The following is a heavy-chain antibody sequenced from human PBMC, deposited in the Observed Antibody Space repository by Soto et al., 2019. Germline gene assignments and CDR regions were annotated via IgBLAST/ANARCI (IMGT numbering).Heavy chain of an antibody. D-gene: IGHD4-17*01. Sequence: PSEPLSLTCAVSGGSISSGGYSWSWIRQPPGKGLEWIGYIYHSGSTYYNPSLKSRVTISVDRSKNQFSLKLSSVTAADTAVYYCARAHYGDYGYGMDVWGQGTTVTV. V-gene: IGHV4-30-2*01. CDR3: ARAHYGDYGYGMDV. J-gene: IGHJ6*02. CDR1: GGSISSGGYS. CDR2: IYHSGST.